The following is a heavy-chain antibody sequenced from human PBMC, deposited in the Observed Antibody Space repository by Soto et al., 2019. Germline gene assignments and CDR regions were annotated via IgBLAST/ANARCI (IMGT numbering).Heavy chain of an antibody. D-gene: IGHD3-3*01. Sequence: PSETLSLTCTVSGGSISSYYWSWIRQPPGKGLEWIGYIYYSGSTNYNPSLKSRVTISVDTSKNQFSLKLSSVTAADTAVYYCARVFHLGGGTYYDFWSGYYSHWFDPWGQGTLVTVSS. J-gene: IGHJ5*02. CDR3: ARVFHLGGGTYYDFWSGYYSHWFDP. CDR2: IYYSGST. CDR1: GGSISSYY. V-gene: IGHV4-59*01.